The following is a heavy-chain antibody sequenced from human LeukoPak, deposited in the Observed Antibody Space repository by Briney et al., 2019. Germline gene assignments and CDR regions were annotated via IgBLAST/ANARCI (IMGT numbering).Heavy chain of an antibody. J-gene: IGHJ6*02. CDR3: ARMTRSMTTMSYYYGMDV. D-gene: IGHD4-11*01. V-gene: IGHV1-69*13. CDR1: GGTFSSYA. Sequence: ASVKVSCKASGGTFSSYAISWVRQAPGQGLEWMGGIIPIFGTANYAQKFQGRVTITADESTSTAYMELSSLRSEDTAVYYCARMTRSMTTMSYYYGMDVWGQGTTVTVSS. CDR2: IIPIFGTA.